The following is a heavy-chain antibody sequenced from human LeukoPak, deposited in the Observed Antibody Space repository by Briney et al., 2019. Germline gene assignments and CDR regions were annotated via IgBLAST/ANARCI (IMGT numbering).Heavy chain of an antibody. V-gene: IGHV3-23*01. CDR3: ARDLPAYSSGLGDYFDY. CDR2: ISGSGGST. J-gene: IGHJ4*02. D-gene: IGHD6-19*01. CDR1: GFTFSSYA. Sequence: QPGGSLRLSCAASGFTFSSYAMSWVRQAPGKGLEWVSAISGSGGSTYYADSVKGRFTISRDNSKNTLYLQMNSLRAEDTAVYYCARDLPAYSSGLGDYFDYWGQGTLVTVSS.